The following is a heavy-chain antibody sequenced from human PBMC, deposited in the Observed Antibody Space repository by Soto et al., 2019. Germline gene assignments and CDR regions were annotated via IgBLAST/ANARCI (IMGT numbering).Heavy chain of an antibody. CDR2: ITYDGSFQ. J-gene: IGHJ4*02. CDR3: ASAAVTGTAGLDF. V-gene: IGHV3-30*03. D-gene: IGHD6-19*01. CDR1: GFNFDNYG. Sequence: PGGSLRLSCQASGFNFDNYGMHWVRQAPGKGLEWVAVITYDGSFQYYADSVKGRFTISRDNSKNTLSLHLNTLKPEDTAVYHCASAAVTGTAGLDFWGQGTQVTVSS.